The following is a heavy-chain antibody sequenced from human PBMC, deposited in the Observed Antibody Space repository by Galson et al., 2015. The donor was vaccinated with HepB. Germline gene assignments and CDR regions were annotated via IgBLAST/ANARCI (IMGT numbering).Heavy chain of an antibody. J-gene: IGHJ4*02. CDR3: ARWGPAVAGSSSDY. V-gene: IGHV1-18*04. CDR2: ISAYSGNT. Sequence: SVKVSCKASGYTFTNYGISWVRQAPGQGLEWMGWISAYSGNTNYAQKLQGRVTMTTDTSTSTAYMELRSLRSDDTAVYYCARWGPAVAGSSSDYWGQGTLVTVSS. CDR1: GYTFTNYG. D-gene: IGHD6-19*01.